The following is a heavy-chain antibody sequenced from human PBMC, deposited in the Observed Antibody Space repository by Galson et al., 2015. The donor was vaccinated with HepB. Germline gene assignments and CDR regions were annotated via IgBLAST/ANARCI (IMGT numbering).Heavy chain of an antibody. CDR1: GFTFSNYA. Sequence: SLRLSCAASGFTFSNYAMNWARQAPGKGLEWVSGISGGGGNTFYADSVRGRFSISRDNSKSTVHLQMSSLRVEDTAVYYCAKGHSVVLVSRIDSWGQGTLVTVSS. V-gene: IGHV3-23*01. D-gene: IGHD2-21*01. J-gene: IGHJ4*02. CDR2: ISGGGGNT. CDR3: AKGHSVVLVSRIDS.